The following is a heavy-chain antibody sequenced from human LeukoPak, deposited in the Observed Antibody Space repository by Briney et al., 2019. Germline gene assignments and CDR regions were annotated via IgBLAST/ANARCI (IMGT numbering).Heavy chain of an antibody. V-gene: IGHV3-53*01. J-gene: IGHJ4*02. Sequence: PGGSLRLSCAASGFTVSSNYMNWVRQAPGKGLEWVSVIYGGGNIYYADSVKGRFTISRDNSKNSLYLQMNSLRADDTAVYYCVKDSPPRYSGSPPAYWGQGTLVTVSS. CDR1: GFTVSSNY. CDR3: VKDSPPRYSGSPPAY. CDR2: IYGGGNI. D-gene: IGHD1-26*01.